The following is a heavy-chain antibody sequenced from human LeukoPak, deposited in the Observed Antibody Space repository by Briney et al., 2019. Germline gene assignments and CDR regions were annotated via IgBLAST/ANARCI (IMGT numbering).Heavy chain of an antibody. Sequence: PGGSLRLSCAASGFMFSGSWMSWVRQAPGKGLERVANIKEDGSETYYADSVKGRLTISRDNAKNSLYLQMNSLRVEDTAVYYCARDRGAKYYFDYRGQGTLVTVSS. J-gene: IGHJ4*02. D-gene: IGHD3-10*01. V-gene: IGHV3-7*01. CDR1: GFMFSGSW. CDR2: IKEDGSET. CDR3: ARDRGAKYYFDY.